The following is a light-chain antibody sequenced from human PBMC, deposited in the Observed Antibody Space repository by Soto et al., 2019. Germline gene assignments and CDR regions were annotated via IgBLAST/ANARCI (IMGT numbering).Light chain of an antibody. CDR1: SSDVGGYNY. CDR3: SSYTSSSTGV. V-gene: IGLV2-14*01. J-gene: IGLJ2*01. CDR2: DVS. Sequence: QSVLTQPASVSGSPGQSITISCTGTSSDVGGYNYVSWYQQHPGKAPKLMIYDVSNRPSGVSNRFSGSKSGNTASLTISGLQAEDEADYYCSSYTSSSTGVLGGGTKLTVL.